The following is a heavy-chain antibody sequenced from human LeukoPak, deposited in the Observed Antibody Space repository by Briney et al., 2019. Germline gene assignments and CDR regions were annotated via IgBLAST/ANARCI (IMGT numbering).Heavy chain of an antibody. V-gene: IGHV4-34*01. J-gene: IGHJ4*02. CDR2: INHSGST. CDR3: ARGLLPGFDY. Sequence: PSETLSLTCAVYGGSFSGYYWSWIRQPPGKGLEWIGEINHSGSTNYNPSLKSRVTISVDTSKNQFSLKLSSVTAADTAVYYCARGLLPGFDYWGQGTLVTVSS. CDR1: GGSFSGYY.